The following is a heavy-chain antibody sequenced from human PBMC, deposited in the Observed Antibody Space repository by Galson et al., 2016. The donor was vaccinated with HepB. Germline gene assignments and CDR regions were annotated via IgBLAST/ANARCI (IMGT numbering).Heavy chain of an antibody. Sequence: SLRLSCAASGFYFGDHAMGWFRQAPGKGLEWVGFIRSKPYGGTQEYAAPVRGRFTISRDDAKSIAYLQISSLQTEDTAVYFCAKDSGAALAGTGHLWLDPWGQGTLVIVSS. J-gene: IGHJ5*02. CDR1: GFYFGDHA. CDR3: AKDSGAALAGTGHLWLDP. V-gene: IGHV3-49*03. CDR2: IRSKPYGGTQ. D-gene: IGHD6-19*01.